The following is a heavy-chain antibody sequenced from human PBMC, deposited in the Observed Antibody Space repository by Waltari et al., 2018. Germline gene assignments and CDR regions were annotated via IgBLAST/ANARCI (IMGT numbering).Heavy chain of an antibody. J-gene: IGHJ3*02. V-gene: IGHV3-23*01. Sequence: EVQLLESGGGLVQPGGSLRLSCAASGFTFSSYAMRWVRQAPGRGLEWVSAISGSGGSTYYADSVKGRFTISRDNSKNTLYLQMNSLRAEDTAVYYCAKVFYYGSGSYPDAFDIWGQGTMVTVSS. CDR2: ISGSGGST. CDR3: AKVFYYGSGSYPDAFDI. D-gene: IGHD3-10*01. CDR1: GFTFSSYA.